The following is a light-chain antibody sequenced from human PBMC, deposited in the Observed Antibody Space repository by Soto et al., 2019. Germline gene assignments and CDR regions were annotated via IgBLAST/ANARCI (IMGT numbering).Light chain of an antibody. J-gene: IGKJ4*01. Sequence: VLTQSPATLSLSPGERATLSCRASENVRTFVDWYQQKPGQAPRLLIYGASNRATGIPARFSGSGSGTDFTLTISSLEPEDFAVYYCQQRSNWPPRLTFGGATKVEIK. CDR2: GAS. V-gene: IGKV3-11*01. CDR1: ENVRTF. CDR3: QQRSNWPPRLT.